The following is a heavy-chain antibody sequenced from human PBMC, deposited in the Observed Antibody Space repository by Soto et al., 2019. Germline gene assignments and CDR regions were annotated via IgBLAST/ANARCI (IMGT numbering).Heavy chain of an antibody. D-gene: IGHD2-15*01. CDR3: AKSTCRGGSCYPEYFQH. CDR1: GFTFDDYA. Sequence: EVQLVESGGGLVQPGRSLRLSCAASGFTFDDYAMHWVRQAPGKGLEWVSGISWNSGSIGYADSVKGRFTISRDNAKNSLYLQMNSLRAEDTALYYCAKSTCRGGSCYPEYFQHWGQGTLVTVSS. CDR2: ISWNSGSI. J-gene: IGHJ1*01. V-gene: IGHV3-9*01.